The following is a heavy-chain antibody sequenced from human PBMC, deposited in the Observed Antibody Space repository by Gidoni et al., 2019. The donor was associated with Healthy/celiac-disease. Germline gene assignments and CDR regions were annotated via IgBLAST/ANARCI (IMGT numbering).Heavy chain of an antibody. CDR2: ISYDGSNK. CDR1: GFTFSSYA. Sequence: QVQLVESGGGVVQPGRSLRLSCAASGFTFSSYAMHWVRPAPGKGLEWVAVISYDGSNKYYADSVKGRFTISSANSKNTLYLQMNSLRAEDTAVYYCARERGYAFDIWGQGTMVTVSS. J-gene: IGHJ3*02. V-gene: IGHV3-30-3*01. D-gene: IGHD3-16*01. CDR3: ARERGYAFDI.